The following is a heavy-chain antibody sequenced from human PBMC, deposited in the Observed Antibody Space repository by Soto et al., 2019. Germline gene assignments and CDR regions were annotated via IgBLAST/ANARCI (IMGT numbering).Heavy chain of an antibody. CDR2: IDPSDSYT. D-gene: IGHD2-21*02. J-gene: IGHJ6*02. V-gene: IGHV5-10-1*01. CDR3: ARQRTDCIYYYYYGMDV. Sequence: PGESLKISCKGSGYSFTIYCISWVLQMPGKGLEWMGRIDPSDSYTNYSPSFQGHVTISADKSISTAYLQWSSLKASDTAMYYCARQRTDCIYYYYYGMDVWGQGTTVTVSS. CDR1: GYSFTIYC.